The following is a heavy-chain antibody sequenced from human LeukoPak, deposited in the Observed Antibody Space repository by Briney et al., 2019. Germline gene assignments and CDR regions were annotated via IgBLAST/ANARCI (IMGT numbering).Heavy chain of an antibody. CDR1: GFTFSNYD. CDR2: ISYDGSNM. Sequence: GGSLRLSCEASGFTFSNYDMHWVRQAPGKGLEWVAVISYDGSNMYYADSVKGRFTISRDNSKNMLWLQMNSLRTEDTAVYHCWRGSDHADDWGQGTLVTVSS. V-gene: IGHV3-30*03. CDR3: WRGSDHADD. D-gene: IGHD3-10*01. J-gene: IGHJ4*02.